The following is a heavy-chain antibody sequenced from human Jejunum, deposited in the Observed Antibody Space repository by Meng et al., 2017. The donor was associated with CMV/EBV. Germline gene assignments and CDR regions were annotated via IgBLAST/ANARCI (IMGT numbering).Heavy chain of an antibody. J-gene: IGHJ5*01. Sequence: EVQLMVSGGGLVQPEGSLRLSCAASGFTFSSQTMSWVRQAPGKGLEWVSNIADSGGSTYYADSVKGRFTISRDNSKNTLYLQMNSLRAEDTAVYYCVNRAWLESWGQGTLVTVSS. CDR3: VNRAWLES. CDR1: GFTFSSQT. CDR2: IADSGGST. V-gene: IGHV3-23*01.